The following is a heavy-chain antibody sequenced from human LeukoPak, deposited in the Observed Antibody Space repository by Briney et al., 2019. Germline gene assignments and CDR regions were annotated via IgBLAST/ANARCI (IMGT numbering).Heavy chain of an antibody. Sequence: PSETLSLTCTVSGVSISGSSNYWGWIRQPPGKGLEWIGSIHYSGNTYYNPSLKSRITISVDTSKNQFSLKLTSVTAADTAVYYCARPTFASYSSGYHYWGQGTLVTVSS. V-gene: IGHV4-39*01. D-gene: IGHD3-22*01. CDR3: ARPTFASYSSGYHY. CDR2: IHYSGNT. J-gene: IGHJ4*02. CDR1: GVSISGSSNY.